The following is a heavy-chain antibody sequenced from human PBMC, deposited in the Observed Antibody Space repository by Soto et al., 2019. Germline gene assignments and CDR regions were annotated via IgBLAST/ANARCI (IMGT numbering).Heavy chain of an antibody. CDR1: GYTFAEFY. Sequence: QIELVQSGAEVTKSGASVKVSCKTSGYTFAEFYVHWVRQVPGQGLEWMAWINPNTGGTHYAVKFQDRVTMTRDTSIRTAYMELARLRSDDTATYYCVRDGNYYTSGEGHWFDPWGQGTLITVSP. J-gene: IGHJ5*02. D-gene: IGHD2-15*01. CDR3: VRDGNYYTSGEGHWFDP. CDR2: INPNTGGT. V-gene: IGHV1-2*02.